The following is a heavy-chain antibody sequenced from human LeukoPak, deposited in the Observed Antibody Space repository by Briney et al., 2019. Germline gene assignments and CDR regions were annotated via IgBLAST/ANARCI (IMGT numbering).Heavy chain of an antibody. CDR3: TTLTIAAAGLKEFDY. V-gene: IGHV3-73*01. CDR2: IKSKANSYAT. CDR1: GFTFSGSA. D-gene: IGHD6-13*01. J-gene: IGHJ4*02. Sequence: GGPLTLSCAASGFTFSGSAMHWLRQASGKGLEWVGRIKSKANSYATAYAASVKGRFTISRDDSKNTAYLQMNSLKTEGTAVYYCTTLTIAAAGLKEFDYWGQGTLVTVSS.